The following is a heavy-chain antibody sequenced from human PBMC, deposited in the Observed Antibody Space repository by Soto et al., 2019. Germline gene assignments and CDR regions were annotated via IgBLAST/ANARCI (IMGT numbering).Heavy chain of an antibody. V-gene: IGHV3-74*01. CDR3: ARVGSTSWY. D-gene: IGHD6-6*01. CDR2: IDGAGRST. CDR1: GFTFSSYW. Sequence: EVQLVESGGGLVQPGGSLRLSCAASGFTFSSYWMHWVRQPPGKGLVWVSRIDGAGRSTNYADCVKGRFTISRDNAKNTLYRQMNSLRAEDTAVYYCARVGSTSWYWGQGTLVTVSS. J-gene: IGHJ4*02.